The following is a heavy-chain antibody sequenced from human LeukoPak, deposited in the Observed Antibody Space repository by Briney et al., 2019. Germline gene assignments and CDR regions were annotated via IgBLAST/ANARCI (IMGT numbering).Heavy chain of an antibody. J-gene: IGHJ4*02. CDR3: ARDLGPDARTQLPSLDY. Sequence: GASVKVSCKASGYTFTSYGISWVRQAPGQGLEWMGWISAYNGNTNYAQKLQGRVTMTTDTSTSTAYMELRSLRSDDTAVYYCARDLGPDARTQLPSLDYWGQGTLVTVSS. V-gene: IGHV1-18*01. CDR1: GYTFTSYG. CDR2: ISAYNGNT. D-gene: IGHD2-2*01.